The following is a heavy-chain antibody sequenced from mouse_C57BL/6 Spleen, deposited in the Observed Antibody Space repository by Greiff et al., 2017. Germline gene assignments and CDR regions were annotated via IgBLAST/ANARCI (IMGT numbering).Heavy chain of an antibody. V-gene: IGHV1-52*01. Sequence: QVQLQQPGAELVRPGSSVKLSCKASGYTFTSYWMHWVKQRPIQGLEWISNIDPSDSETHYNQKFKDKATLTVDKSSSTAYMQLSSLTSEDSAVYYCARSGDGYLYFDYWGQGTTLTVSS. CDR3: ARSGDGYLYFDY. CDR1: GYTFTSYW. J-gene: IGHJ2*01. D-gene: IGHD2-3*01. CDR2: IDPSDSET.